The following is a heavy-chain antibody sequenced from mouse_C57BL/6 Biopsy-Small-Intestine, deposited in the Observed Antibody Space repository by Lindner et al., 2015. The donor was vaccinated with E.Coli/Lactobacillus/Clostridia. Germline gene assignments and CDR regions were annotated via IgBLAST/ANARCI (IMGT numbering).Heavy chain of an antibody. CDR2: IIPIYGTT. V-gene: IGHV1-81*01. D-gene: IGHD2-12*01. CDR1: GGIFSSYA. Sequence: SVKVSCKASGGIFSSYAISWVRQAPGEGLEWMGGIIPIYGTTNYAQKFQGRVTITADESTSTAYMELSSLRSEDTAVYYCARDSSLMRGYSYGLGYWGQGTLVTVSS. CDR3: ARDSSLMRGYSYGLGY. J-gene: IGHJ4*01.